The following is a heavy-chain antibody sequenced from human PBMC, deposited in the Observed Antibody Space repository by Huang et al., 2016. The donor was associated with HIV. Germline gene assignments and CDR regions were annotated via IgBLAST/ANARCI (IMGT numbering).Heavy chain of an antibody. CDR1: GFTLSAYS. CDR3: ATSYGYFPH. Sequence: CAASGFTLSAYSMNWVRQTPWKVLEWVSYRNNNGIKRFYAESVKGRFTISRDNAKNALYLQMNSLRDDDTAVFYCATSYGYFPHWGQGTLVTVSS. J-gene: IGHJ1*01. CDR2: RNNNGIKR. D-gene: IGHD5-18*01. V-gene: IGHV3-48*02.